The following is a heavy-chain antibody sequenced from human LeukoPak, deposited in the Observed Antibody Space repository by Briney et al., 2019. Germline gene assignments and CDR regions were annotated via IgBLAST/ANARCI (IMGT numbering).Heavy chain of an antibody. V-gene: IGHV4-34*01. CDR3: ARGGDYTILDY. CDR1: GGSFSGYY. Sequence: PSETLSLTCAVYGGSFSGYYWSWIRQPPGKGLEWIGEINHSGSTNYNPSLKSRVTISVDTSKNQFSLKLSSVTAADTAVYYCARGGDYTILDYWGPGTLVTVSS. CDR2: INHSGST. D-gene: IGHD4-11*01. J-gene: IGHJ4*02.